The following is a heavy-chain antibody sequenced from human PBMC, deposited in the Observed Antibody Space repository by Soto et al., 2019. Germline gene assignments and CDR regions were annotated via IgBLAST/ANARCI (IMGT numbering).Heavy chain of an antibody. D-gene: IGHD1-26*01. V-gene: IGHV1-46*01. Sequence: ASVKVSCKASGYTFTSYYMHWVRQAPGQGLEWMGIINPSGGSTSYAQKFQGRVTMTRDTSTSTVYMELSSLRSEDTAVYYCARDLPASGIVGATIDYWGQGTLVTVSS. CDR2: INPSGGST. J-gene: IGHJ4*02. CDR3: ARDLPASGIVGATIDY. CDR1: GYTFTSYY.